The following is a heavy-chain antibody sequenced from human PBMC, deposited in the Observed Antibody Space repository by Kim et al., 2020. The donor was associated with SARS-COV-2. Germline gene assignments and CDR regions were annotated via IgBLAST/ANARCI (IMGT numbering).Heavy chain of an antibody. Sequence: GESLKISCKGSGYSFTSYWIGWVRQMPGKGLEWMGIIYPGDSDTRYSPSFQGQVTISADKSISTAYLQWSSLKASDTAMYYCARQNAWAKPVYYGMDVWGQGTTVTVSS. CDR1: GYSFTSYW. V-gene: IGHV5-51*01. J-gene: IGHJ6*02. CDR2: IYPGDSDT. CDR3: ARQNAWAKPVYYGMDV. D-gene: IGHD1-1*01.